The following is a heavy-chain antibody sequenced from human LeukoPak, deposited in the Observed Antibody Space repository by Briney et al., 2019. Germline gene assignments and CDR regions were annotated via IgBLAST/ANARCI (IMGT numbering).Heavy chain of an antibody. D-gene: IGHD3-10*01. CDR1: GYSFTSYW. Sequence: GESLKISCKGSGYSFTSYWIGWVRQMPGKGLEWMGSIYPGDSDTRYSPSFQGQVTISADKSISTAYLQWSSLKASDTAMYYCARRSITMVRGVISDYFDYWGQGTLVTVSS. J-gene: IGHJ4*02. CDR2: IYPGDSDT. V-gene: IGHV5-51*01. CDR3: ARRSITMVRGVISDYFDY.